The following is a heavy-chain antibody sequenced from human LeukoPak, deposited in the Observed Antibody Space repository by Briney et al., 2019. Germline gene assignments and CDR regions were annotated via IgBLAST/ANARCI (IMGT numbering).Heavy chain of an antibody. Sequence: GGSLRLSCAAPGFTFSTYAMTWVRQAPGKGLEWLSAIGGNGGDTYYADSVRGRFTISRDNSKNTLYLQMKSLRAEDTAVYYCARDPRGNSYGYPPGYWGQGTLVTVSS. V-gene: IGHV3-23*01. CDR2: IGGNGGDT. CDR3: ARDPRGNSYGYPPGY. J-gene: IGHJ4*02. D-gene: IGHD5-18*01. CDR1: GFTFSTYA.